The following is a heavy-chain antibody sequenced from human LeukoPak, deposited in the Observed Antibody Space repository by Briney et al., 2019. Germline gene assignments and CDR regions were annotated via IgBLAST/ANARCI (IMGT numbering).Heavy chain of an antibody. CDR2: VGGNGADT. V-gene: IGHV3-23*01. J-gene: IGHJ3*02. D-gene: IGHD3-22*01. Sequence: GGSLRLSCSASGFTFSRFVMNWVRQTPGKGVEWVSHVGGNGADTYYADSVKGRFTVSRDNSKNSLYLQMNSLRAEDTAVYYCAKDSVAYYQVFDAFDIWGQGTKVTVSS. CDR1: GFTFSRFV. CDR3: AKDSVAYYQVFDAFDI.